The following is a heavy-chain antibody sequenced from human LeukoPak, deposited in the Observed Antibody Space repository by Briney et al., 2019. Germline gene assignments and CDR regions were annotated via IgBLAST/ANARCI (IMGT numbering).Heavy chain of an antibody. D-gene: IGHD1-1*01. CDR1: GGSFSGYY. CDR3: ARGTDPYKVAY. Sequence: SETLSLTCAVYGGSFSGYYWSWIRQSPGKGLEWIGEIHTSGALHYNPSLESRINISPDTSTNQFSLKMSSVTIADTAVYYCARGTDPYKVAYWGPGTLVTVSS. V-gene: IGHV4-34*01. CDR2: IHTSGAL. J-gene: IGHJ4*02.